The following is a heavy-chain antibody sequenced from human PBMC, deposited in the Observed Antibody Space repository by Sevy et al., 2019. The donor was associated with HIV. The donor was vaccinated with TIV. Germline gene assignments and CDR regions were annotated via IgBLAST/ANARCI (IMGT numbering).Heavy chain of an antibody. D-gene: IGHD3-10*01. CDR3: ARDSLLPMAEDAFDI. V-gene: IGHV3-33*01. CDR2: IWYDGSNK. Sequence: GGSLRLSCAASGFTFSSYGMHWVRQAPGKVLEWVAVIWYDGSNKYYADSVKGRFTISRDNSKNTLYLQMNSLRAEDTAVYYCARDSLLPMAEDAFDIWGQGTMVTVSS. J-gene: IGHJ3*02. CDR1: GFTFSSYG.